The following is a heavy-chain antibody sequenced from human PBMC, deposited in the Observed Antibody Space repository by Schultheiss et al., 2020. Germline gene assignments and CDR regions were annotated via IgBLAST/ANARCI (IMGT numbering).Heavy chain of an antibody. V-gene: IGHV3-11*06. D-gene: IGHD3-10*01. CDR2: ISSSSSYT. CDR3: ARRQVLWFGELRSHPYYHMDV. CDR1: GFTFSSYW. Sequence: GGSLRLSCAASGFTFSSYWMSWIRQAPGKGLEWVSYISSSSSYTDYADSVKGRFTISRDNANNSLYLQMNSLRVEDTAVYYCARRQVLWFGELRSHPYYHMDVWGKGTTVTVSS. J-gene: IGHJ6*03.